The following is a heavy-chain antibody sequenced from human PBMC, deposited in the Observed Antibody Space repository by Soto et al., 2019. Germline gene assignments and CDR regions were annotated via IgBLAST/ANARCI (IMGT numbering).Heavy chain of an antibody. D-gene: IGHD2-8*01. CDR3: ARASDIVLMVYAMGDAFDI. Sequence: SVKVSCKASGGTFSSYASSWVRQAPGQGLEWMGGIIPIFGTANYAQKFQGRVTITADKSTSTAYMELSSLRSEDTAVYYCARASDIVLMVYAMGDAFDIWGQGTMVTVSS. J-gene: IGHJ3*02. CDR1: GGTFSSYA. CDR2: IIPIFGTA. V-gene: IGHV1-69*06.